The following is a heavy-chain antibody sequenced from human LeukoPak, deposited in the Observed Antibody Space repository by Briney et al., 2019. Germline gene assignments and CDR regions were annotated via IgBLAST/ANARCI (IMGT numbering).Heavy chain of an antibody. CDR2: INHSGST. CDR1: GGSFSGYY. J-gene: IGHJ5*02. D-gene: IGHD3-10*01. CDR3: ARGLRSFKYNWFDP. V-gene: IGHV4-34*01. Sequence: SETLSLTCAVYGGSFSGYYWSWIRQPPGKGLEWIEEINHSGSTNYNPSLKSRVTISVDTSKNQFSLKLSSVTAADTAVYYCARGLRSFKYNWFDPWGQGTLVTVSS.